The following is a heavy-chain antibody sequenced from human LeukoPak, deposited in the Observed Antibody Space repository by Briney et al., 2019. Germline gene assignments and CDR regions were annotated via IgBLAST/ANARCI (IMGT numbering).Heavy chain of an antibody. D-gene: IGHD2-15*01. J-gene: IGHJ6*03. CDR2: IYYSGST. V-gene: IGHV4-31*03. CDR3: ARARRYCSGGSCYSRATYYYYYMDV. CDR1: GGSISSGGYY. Sequence: PSQTLSLTCTVSGGSISSGGYYWSWIRQHPGKGLEWIGYIYYSGSTYYNPSLKSRVTISVDTSKNQFSLKLSSVTAADTAVYYCARARRYCSGGSCYSRATYYYYYMDVWGKGTTVNVSS.